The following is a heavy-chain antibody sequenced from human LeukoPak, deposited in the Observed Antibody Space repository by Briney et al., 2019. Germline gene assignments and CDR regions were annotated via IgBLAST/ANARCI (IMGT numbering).Heavy chain of an antibody. Sequence: SETLSLTCTVSVCSISSGFYWDWIRQPPGKGLEWIGHIYNSGSTNYSPSLKSRVTISVDTSKNQFSLKLSSVTAADTAVYYCARFKRAGGWSYFDYWDQGTLVTVSS. CDR3: ARFKRAGGWSYFDY. V-gene: IGHV4-61*01. D-gene: IGHD6-19*01. J-gene: IGHJ4*02. CDR2: IYNSGST. CDR1: VCSISSGFY.